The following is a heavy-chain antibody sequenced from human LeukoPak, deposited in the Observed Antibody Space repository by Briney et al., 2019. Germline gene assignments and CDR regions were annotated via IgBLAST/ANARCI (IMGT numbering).Heavy chain of an antibody. J-gene: IGHJ6*03. Sequence: GGSLRLSCAASGFTFSSYEMNWVRQAPGEGLEWVSYISSSGSTIYYADSVKGRFTLSRDNAKNSLYLQMNSLRAEDTAVYYCARAVTVTPYYYYMDVWGKGTTVTVSS. V-gene: IGHV3-48*03. CDR2: ISSSGSTI. CDR1: GFTFSSYE. D-gene: IGHD4-17*01. CDR3: ARAVTVTPYYYYMDV.